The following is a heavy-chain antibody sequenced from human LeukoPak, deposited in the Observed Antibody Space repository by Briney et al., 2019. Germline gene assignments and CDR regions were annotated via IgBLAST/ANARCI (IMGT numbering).Heavy chain of an antibody. Sequence: SETLSLTCTVSGGSISSGSYYWSWIRQPAGKGLEWIGRIYTSGSTNYNPSLKSRVTISVDTSKNQFSLKLSSVTAADTAVYYCARGSHYYDSSGYEDYWGQGTLVTVSS. CDR1: GGSISSGSYY. CDR3: ARGSHYYDSSGYEDY. CDR2: IYTSGST. V-gene: IGHV4-61*02. J-gene: IGHJ4*02. D-gene: IGHD3-22*01.